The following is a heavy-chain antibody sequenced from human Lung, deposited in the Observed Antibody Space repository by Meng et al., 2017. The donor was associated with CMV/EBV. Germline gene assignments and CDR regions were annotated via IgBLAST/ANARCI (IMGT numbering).Heavy chain of an antibody. CDR2: ISSSGSTI. Sequence: GGSXRLXCAASGFTFSSYEMNWVRQAPGKGLEWVSYISSSGSTIYYADSVKGRFTISRDNAKNSLYLQMNSLRAEDTAVYYCARAGITMVRGVMVDYYGMDVWXQGNXVTVSS. V-gene: IGHV3-48*03. J-gene: IGHJ6*02. CDR3: ARAGITMVRGVMVDYYGMDV. CDR1: GFTFSSYE. D-gene: IGHD3-10*01.